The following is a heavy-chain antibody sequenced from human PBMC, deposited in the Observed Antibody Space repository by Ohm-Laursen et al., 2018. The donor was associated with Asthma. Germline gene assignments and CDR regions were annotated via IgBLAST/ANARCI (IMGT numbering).Heavy chain of an antibody. CDR2: IWYDGSNK. CDR3: ARDVAPGDENWFDP. Sequence: SLRLSCTASGFTFSSYGMHWVRQAPGKGLEWVAVIWYDGSNKYYADSVKGRFTISRDNSKNTLYLQMNSLRAEDTAVYYCARDVAPGDENWFDPWGQGTLVTVSS. D-gene: IGHD4-17*01. CDR1: GFTFSSYG. J-gene: IGHJ5*02. V-gene: IGHV3-33*01.